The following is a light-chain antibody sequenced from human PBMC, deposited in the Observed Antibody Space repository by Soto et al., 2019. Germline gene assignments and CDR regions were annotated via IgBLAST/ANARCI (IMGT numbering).Light chain of an antibody. CDR1: SSDVGTYDL. Sequence: QSVLTQPASVSGSPGQSITISCTGTSSDVGTYDLVSWYQRHLGKAPTLIIYEGGKRPSEVSARFSGSTSGNTASLTISRLQAEDEADYYCCSYAGSDTFHVVFGGGTKLTVL. J-gene: IGLJ2*01. CDR2: EGG. V-gene: IGLV2-23*01. CDR3: CSYAGSDTFHVV.